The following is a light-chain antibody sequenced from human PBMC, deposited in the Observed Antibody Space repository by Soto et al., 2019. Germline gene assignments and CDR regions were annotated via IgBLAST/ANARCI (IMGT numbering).Light chain of an antibody. V-gene: IGKV1-12*01. CDR1: QSVSSW. CDR3: QQANSFPFT. Sequence: DIQMTQSPSILSASVGDRVTITCRASQSVSSWLAWYQQKPGKAPKLLIYAASNLQSGVPSRFSGSGSGTDFTLTITRLQPEDFATYYCQQANSFPFTFGPGTKVDIK. J-gene: IGKJ3*01. CDR2: AAS.